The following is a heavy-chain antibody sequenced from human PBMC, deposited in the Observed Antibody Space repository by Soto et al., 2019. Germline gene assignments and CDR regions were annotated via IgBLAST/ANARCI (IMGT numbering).Heavy chain of an antibody. CDR3: ARGDGYYYYYGMDV. V-gene: IGHV3-30-3*01. D-gene: IGHD1-26*01. CDR1: GFTFSSYA. Sequence: QVQLVESGGGVVQPGRSLRLSCAASGFTFSSYAMHWVRQAPGKGLEWVAVISYDGSNKYYADSVKGRFTISRDNSKNTLYLQMNSQRAEYTAVYYCARGDGYYYYYGMDVWGQGTTVTVSS. CDR2: ISYDGSNK. J-gene: IGHJ6*02.